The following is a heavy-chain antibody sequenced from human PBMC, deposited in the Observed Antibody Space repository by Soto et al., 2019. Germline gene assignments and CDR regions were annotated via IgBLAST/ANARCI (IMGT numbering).Heavy chain of an antibody. CDR2: IYYSGST. V-gene: IGHV4-39*07. D-gene: IGHD6-6*01. Sequence: SETLSLTCTVSGGSISSSSYYWGWIRQPPGKGLEWIGSIYYSGSTYYNPSLKSRVTISVDTSKNQFSLKLSSVTAADTAVYYCSRLVYYYYGMYFWGKGTTVPVSS. CDR1: GGSISSSSYY. CDR3: SRLVYYYYGMYF. J-gene: IGHJ6*04.